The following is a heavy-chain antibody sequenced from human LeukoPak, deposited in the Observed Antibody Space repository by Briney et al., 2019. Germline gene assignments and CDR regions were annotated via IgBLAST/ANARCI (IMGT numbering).Heavy chain of an antibody. CDR3: ARRIQLWSRPFDY. CDR1: GFTFSSYA. CDR2: ISGSGGST. D-gene: IGHD5-18*01. Sequence: PGGSLRLSCAASGFTFSSYAMSWVRQAPGKGLEWVSAISGSGGSTYYADSVKGRFTISRDNSKNTLYLQMNSRRAEGTAVYYCARRIQLWSRPFDYWGQGTLVTVSS. V-gene: IGHV3-23*01. J-gene: IGHJ4*02.